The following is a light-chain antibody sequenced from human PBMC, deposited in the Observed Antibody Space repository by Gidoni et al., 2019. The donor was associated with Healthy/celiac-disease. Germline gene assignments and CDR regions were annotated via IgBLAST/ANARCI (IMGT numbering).Light chain of an antibody. V-gene: IGKV1-39*01. CDR1: QSISSY. Sequence: DIQMTKSPSSLSASVGDRVTITCRASQSISSYLNWYQQKPGKAPKLLIYAASSLHSGVPSRFSGSGSGSAFTLTISSLQPEDFATYYCQQSYSTPRTFGGGTKVEIK. J-gene: IGKJ4*01. CDR3: QQSYSTPRT. CDR2: AAS.